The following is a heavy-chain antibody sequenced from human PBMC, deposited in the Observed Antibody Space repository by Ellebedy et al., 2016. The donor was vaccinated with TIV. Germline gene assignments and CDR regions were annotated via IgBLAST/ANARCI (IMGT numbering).Heavy chain of an antibody. Sequence: AASVKVSCKTSGYTFTDYYMHWVRQAPGQGLEWMGWINPNSGGAKYAQKFQGGVTMTSDSSISTAYLVLTRLRSDDTAVYYCARDPGDRYTSYYFDYWGQGTLVTVSS. D-gene: IGHD3-16*02. CDR3: ARDPGDRYTSYYFDY. V-gene: IGHV1-2*02. J-gene: IGHJ4*02. CDR1: GYTFTDYY. CDR2: INPNSGGA.